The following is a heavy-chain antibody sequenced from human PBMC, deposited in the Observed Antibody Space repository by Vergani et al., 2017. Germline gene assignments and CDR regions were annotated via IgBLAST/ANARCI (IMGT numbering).Heavy chain of an antibody. D-gene: IGHD5-24*01. CDR1: GDSISGYY. Sequence: QVQLQESGPGLVKPSETLSLTCTVSGDSISGYYWSWIRQPPGKGLEWIGYISYSGSSNYNPSLKSRVTISVDTSRNRFSLKLSSVTAADTAVYYCARGGDGYFDYWVQGTLVTVSS. CDR2: ISYSGSS. V-gene: IGHV4-59*01. J-gene: IGHJ4*02. CDR3: ARGGDGYFDY.